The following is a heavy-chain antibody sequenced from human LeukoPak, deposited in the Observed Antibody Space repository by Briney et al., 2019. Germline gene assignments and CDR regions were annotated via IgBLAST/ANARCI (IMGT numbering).Heavy chain of an antibody. CDR3: AKDGGAYYDSSGYYPISAYFDY. Sequence: GGSLRLSCAASGFTFSTYDMHWVRQVTGKGLEWVSAIGTAGDTYYTDSVKGRFTISRDNAKNSLYLQMTSLRAEDTAVYYCAKDGGAYYDSSGYYPISAYFDYWGQGTLVTVSS. CDR2: IGTAGDT. CDR1: GFTFSTYD. D-gene: IGHD3-22*01. V-gene: IGHV3-13*01. J-gene: IGHJ4*02.